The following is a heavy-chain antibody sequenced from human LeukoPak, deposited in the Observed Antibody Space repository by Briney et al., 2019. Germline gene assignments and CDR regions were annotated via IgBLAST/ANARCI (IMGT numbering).Heavy chain of an antibody. V-gene: IGHV3-23*01. Sequence: GGSLRLSCAASGFTFSSYAMTWVRQAPGKGLEWVSAIGGSGGSTYYADSVKGRFTISEDNSKNTLYLQMNSLRAEDTAVYYCAKQSGGSGTYYYYWGQGTLVTVSS. J-gene: IGHJ4*02. CDR1: GFTFSSYA. D-gene: IGHD3-10*01. CDR2: IGGSGGST. CDR3: AKQSGGSGTYYYY.